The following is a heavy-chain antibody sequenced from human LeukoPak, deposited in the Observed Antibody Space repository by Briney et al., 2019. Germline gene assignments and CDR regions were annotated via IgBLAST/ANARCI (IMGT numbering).Heavy chain of an antibody. V-gene: IGHV4-59*01. D-gene: IGHD6-19*01. Sequence: PSETLSLTCAVYGGSFSGYYWSWIRQPPGKGLEWIAYIYYSGSTNYNPSLKSRVTMSVDTSKNQFSLKLSSVTAADTAVYYCARIFRSGWYYFDYWGQGTLVTVSS. CDR1: GGSFSGYY. J-gene: IGHJ4*02. CDR2: IYYSGST. CDR3: ARIFRSGWYYFDY.